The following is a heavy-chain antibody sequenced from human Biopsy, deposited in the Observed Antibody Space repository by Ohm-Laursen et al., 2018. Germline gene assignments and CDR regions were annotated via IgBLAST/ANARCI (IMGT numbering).Heavy chain of an antibody. Sequence: ASVKVSYKASGYSFTSYYMHWVRQAPGQGLEWIGMINPSGSNTSYPQIFQGRVTMTRDTSKSTVYMELSSLRSADTAVYFCARNTGWYGDLYYFDYWGQGTLVTVSS. CDR1: GYSFTSYY. CDR3: ARNTGWYGDLYYFDY. CDR2: INPSGSNT. J-gene: IGHJ4*02. D-gene: IGHD6-19*01. V-gene: IGHV1-46*01.